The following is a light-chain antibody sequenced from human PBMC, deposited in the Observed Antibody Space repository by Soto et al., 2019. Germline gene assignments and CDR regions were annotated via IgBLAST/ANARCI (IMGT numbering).Light chain of an antibody. Sequence: IVFTPPTDLLSACPGGRACLSSRACQTVGASLAWYQQKLGLAPRLLVYRICARSTGTPARLSGSGSGTEFTPTITSLYSEDFAVNYCQQHYRWPITFGQGTRLEIK. V-gene: IGKV3D-15*01. CDR3: QQHYRWPIT. J-gene: IGKJ5*01. CDR1: QTVGAS. CDR2: RIC.